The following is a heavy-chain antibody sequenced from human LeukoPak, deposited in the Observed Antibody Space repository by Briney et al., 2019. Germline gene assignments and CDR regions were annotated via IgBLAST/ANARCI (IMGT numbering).Heavy chain of an antibody. Sequence: GGSLRLSCGASGFIFRNAWMTWVRQAPGKGLEWVGRIKSNPDGGTADYGAAVKGRFTISRDDSRNMLYLQLRNLRAEDTAVYYCTTLSYDVHYWGRGTLVTDSS. J-gene: IGHJ4*02. CDR3: TTLSYDVHY. D-gene: IGHD3-3*01. V-gene: IGHV3-15*01. CDR2: IKSNPDGGTA. CDR1: GFIFRNAW.